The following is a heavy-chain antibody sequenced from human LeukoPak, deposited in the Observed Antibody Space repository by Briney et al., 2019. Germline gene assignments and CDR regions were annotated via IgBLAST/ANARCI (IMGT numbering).Heavy chain of an antibody. CDR2: ISDTRT. CDR1: GFTFSTNP. J-gene: IGHJ3*02. Sequence: GGSLRLSCAASGFTFSTNPMSWVRQAPGKGLEWVSDISDTRTDYADAVKGRFTISRDNSKNTVFLQMNSLRAEDTAVYYCVKEHVDRAFTRSFEIWGQGTVVTVSS. V-gene: IGHV3-23*01. CDR3: VKEHVDRAFTRSFEI. D-gene: IGHD3-10*01.